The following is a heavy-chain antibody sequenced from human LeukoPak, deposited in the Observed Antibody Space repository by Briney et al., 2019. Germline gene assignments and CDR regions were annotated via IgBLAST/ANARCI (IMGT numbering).Heavy chain of an antibody. J-gene: IGHJ4*02. CDR1: GGSFSGYY. Sequence: SETLSLTCAVYGGSFSGYYWSWIRQPPGKGLEWIGEINHSGSTNYNPSLKSRVTISVDTSKNQFSLKLSSVTAADTAVYYCARFVIVANDFDYWGQGTLVTVSS. CDR3: ARFVIVANDFDY. V-gene: IGHV4-34*01. CDR2: INHSGST. D-gene: IGHD5-12*01.